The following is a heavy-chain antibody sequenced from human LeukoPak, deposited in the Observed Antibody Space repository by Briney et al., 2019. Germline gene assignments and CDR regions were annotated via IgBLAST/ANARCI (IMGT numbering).Heavy chain of an antibody. D-gene: IGHD6-13*01. CDR3: ARGSSWYDYYYYMDA. V-gene: IGHV1-46*01. J-gene: IGHJ6*03. CDR1: GYTFTSYY. Sequence: ASVKVSCKASGYTFTSYYMHWVRQAPGQGLEWMGIINPSGGSTSYAQKFQGRVTMTRDMSTSTVYMELSSLRSEDTAVYYCARGSSWYDYYYYMDAWGKGTTVTVSS. CDR2: INPSGGST.